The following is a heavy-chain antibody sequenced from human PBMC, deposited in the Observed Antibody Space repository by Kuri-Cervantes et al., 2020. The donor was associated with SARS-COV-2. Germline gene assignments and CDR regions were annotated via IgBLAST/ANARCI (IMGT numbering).Heavy chain of an antibody. D-gene: IGHD5-12*01. CDR2: ISYDGSNK. J-gene: IGHJ4*02. V-gene: IGHV3-30-3*01. Sequence: GESLKISCAASGFNFDDCAIQWVRQAPGKGLEWVAVISYDGSNKYYADSVKGRFTISRDNSKNTLYLQMNSLRAEDTAVYYCAREDIAAGVPDYWGQGTLVTVSS. CDR1: GFNFDDCA. CDR3: AREDIAAGVPDY.